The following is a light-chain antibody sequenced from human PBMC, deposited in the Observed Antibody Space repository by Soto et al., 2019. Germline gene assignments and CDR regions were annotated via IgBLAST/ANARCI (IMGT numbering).Light chain of an antibody. Sequence: DIQMTQSPSTLSASVRDRVTITCRASQTISSWLAWYQQKAGKAPNLLIYGTSSLQTGVPSRFSGSGSGTDFTLTISSLQPEDFATYYCQQAFSFPRTFGQGTKVDIK. CDR3: QQAFSFPRT. CDR1: QTISSW. CDR2: GTS. J-gene: IGKJ1*01. V-gene: IGKV1-12*01.